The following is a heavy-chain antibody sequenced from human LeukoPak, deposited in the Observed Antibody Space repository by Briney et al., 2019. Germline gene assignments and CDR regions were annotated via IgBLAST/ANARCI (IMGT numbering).Heavy chain of an antibody. J-gene: IGHJ6*02. D-gene: IGHD3-3*01. CDR2: ISGSDAST. Sequence: PESSLRLSCAASGFTFRIYAMSWVRQAPGKGLEWVSGISGSDASTFYADSVMGRFTISRDNSMNTLYLQMNNVRAEDAAIYFCARRGSEWNSYFYPMDVWGQGTTVTVSS. CDR3: ARRGSEWNSYFYPMDV. V-gene: IGHV3-23*01. CDR1: GFTFRIYA.